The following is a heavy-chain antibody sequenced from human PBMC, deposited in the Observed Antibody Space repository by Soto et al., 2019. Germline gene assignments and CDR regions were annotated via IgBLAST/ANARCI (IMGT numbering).Heavy chain of an antibody. CDR2: ISGSGGST. Sequence: GGSLRLSCAASGFNFSSYAMSWVRQAPGKGLEWVSAISGSGGSTYYADSVKGRFTISRDNSKNTLYLQMNSLRAEDTAVYYCAKAAYCGGDCYPQFSYWGQGTLVTVSS. D-gene: IGHD2-21*02. CDR3: AKAAYCGGDCYPQFSY. J-gene: IGHJ4*02. CDR1: GFNFSSYA. V-gene: IGHV3-23*01.